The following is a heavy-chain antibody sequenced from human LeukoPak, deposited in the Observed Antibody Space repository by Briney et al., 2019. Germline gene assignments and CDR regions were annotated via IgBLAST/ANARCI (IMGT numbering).Heavy chain of an antibody. D-gene: IGHD3-22*01. CDR3: ARLHYYYDSSGYYPCGECWFDP. V-gene: IGHV4-59*01. Sequence: SETLSLTCTVSGGSISSYYWSWLRQPPGKGLEWIGYIYYSGSTNSNPSLKSRVTISVDTSKNQFSLNLSSVTAADTAVYYCARLHYYYDSSGYYPCGECWFDPWGQGTLVTVSS. CDR2: IYYSGST. CDR1: GGSISSYY. J-gene: IGHJ5*02.